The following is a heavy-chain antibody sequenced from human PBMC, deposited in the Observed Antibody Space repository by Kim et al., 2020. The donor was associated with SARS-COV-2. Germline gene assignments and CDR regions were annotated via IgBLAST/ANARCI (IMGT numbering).Heavy chain of an antibody. V-gene: IGHV4-59*09. J-gene: IGHJ5*02. CDR3: ARGTTVTTRFHWFDP. Sequence: PSLNSRVTISRDTSKNQVSLKLTSASAADTAVYYCARGTTVTTRFHWFDPWGQGALVTVSS. D-gene: IGHD4-17*01.